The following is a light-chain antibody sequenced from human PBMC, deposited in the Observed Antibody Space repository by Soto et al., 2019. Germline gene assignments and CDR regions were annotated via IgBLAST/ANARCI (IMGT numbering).Light chain of an antibody. CDR3: QQYGSSPLI. V-gene: IGKV3-20*01. CDR2: GAS. Sequence: EIVLTQSPGTLSLSPGERATLSCRASQSVSSSYLAWYQQKPGQAPRLLIYGASSRATGIPDMFSGSGSGTDFTLTISRLEPGDIAVYYCQQYGSSPLICGGGTQLEIK. J-gene: IGKJ4*01. CDR1: QSVSSSY.